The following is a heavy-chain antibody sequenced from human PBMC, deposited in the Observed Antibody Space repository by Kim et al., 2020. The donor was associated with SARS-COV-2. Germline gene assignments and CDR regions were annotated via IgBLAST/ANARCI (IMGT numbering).Heavy chain of an antibody. CDR1: GFTFSTYA. Sequence: GGSLRLSCAASGFTFSTYALHWVRQAPGKGLEWVSTISGSGGSTYYADSVKGRFTISRDNSKNTLYLQMNSLRAEDTAVYYCARVINEWLLFPQYTCYGVDAGGQGTTVTVS. CDR2: ISGSGGST. CDR3: ARVINEWLLFPQYTCYGVDA. J-gene: IGHJ6*02. D-gene: IGHD3-3*01. V-gene: IGHV3-23*01.